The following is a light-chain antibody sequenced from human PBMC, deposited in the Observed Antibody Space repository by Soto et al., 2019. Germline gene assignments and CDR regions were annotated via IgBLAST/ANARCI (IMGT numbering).Light chain of an antibody. CDR3: QQYGSSPT. Sequence: EIVMTQTPLSLPVTPGEPASISCRSSQSLLDRDDGNMYLDWYQQKPGQAPRXLIYGASSRATGIPDRFSGSGSGTDFTLTISRLEPEDFVVYYCQQYGSSPTFGQGTKVDIK. V-gene: IGKV3-20*01. CDR2: GAS. CDR1: QSLLDRDDGNMY. J-gene: IGKJ1*01.